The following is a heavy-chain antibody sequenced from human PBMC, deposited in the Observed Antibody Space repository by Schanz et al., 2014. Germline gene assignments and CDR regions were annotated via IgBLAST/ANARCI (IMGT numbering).Heavy chain of an antibody. CDR3: AKDAENTAMITDYFDY. V-gene: IGHV3-7*05. J-gene: IGHJ4*02. CDR1: GFSFTTYA. D-gene: IGHD5-18*01. Sequence: VQLVESGGGVVQPGRSLRLSCASSGFSFTTYAMSWVRQAPGKGLEWVANIKEDGSVKDYVDSVKGRFTISRDNAKNSLYLQMTSLRAEDTAVYYCAKDAENTAMITDYFDYWGQGTLVTVSS. CDR2: IKEDGSVK.